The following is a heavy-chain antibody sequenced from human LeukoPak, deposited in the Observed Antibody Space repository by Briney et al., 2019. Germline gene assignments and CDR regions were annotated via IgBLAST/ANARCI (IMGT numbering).Heavy chain of an antibody. D-gene: IGHD3-22*01. CDR3: ARPRYYYDSSGYSAGRAFDI. Sequence: SETLSLTCTVSGGSISSSSYYWGWIRQPPGKGLEWIGSIYYSGSTYYNPSLKSSVTISVDTSKNQFSLKLSSVTAADTAVYYCARPRYYYDSSGYSAGRAFDIWGQGTMVTVSS. CDR1: GGSISSSSYY. J-gene: IGHJ3*02. CDR2: IYYSGST. V-gene: IGHV4-39*01.